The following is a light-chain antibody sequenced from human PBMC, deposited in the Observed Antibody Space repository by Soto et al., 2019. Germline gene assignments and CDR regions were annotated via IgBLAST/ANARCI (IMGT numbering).Light chain of an antibody. CDR2: KAS. CDR1: QSISNW. J-gene: IGKJ1*01. CDR3: QQYNSYPWT. Sequence: IQMTQSPSTLSASVGDRVTITCRASQSISNWLAWYQQRPGKAPKLLIYKASSLESGVSSRFSGSGSGTEFTLTISSLQPDDFATYYCQQYNSYPWTFGQGTKVEIK. V-gene: IGKV1-5*03.